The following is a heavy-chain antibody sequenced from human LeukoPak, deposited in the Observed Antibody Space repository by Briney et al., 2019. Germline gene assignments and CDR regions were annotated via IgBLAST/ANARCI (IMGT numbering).Heavy chain of an antibody. Sequence: ASVKVSCKVSGYTLTELSMHWVRQAPGKGLEWMGGFDPEDGETIYAQKFQGRVTMTEDTSTDTAYMELSSLRSEDTAVYYCATDSIRGHFDWSIQPIQHWVQGTLVTVSS. CDR1: GYTLTELS. V-gene: IGHV1-24*01. CDR2: FDPEDGET. J-gene: IGHJ1*01. D-gene: IGHD3-9*01. CDR3: ATDSIRGHFDWSIQPIQH.